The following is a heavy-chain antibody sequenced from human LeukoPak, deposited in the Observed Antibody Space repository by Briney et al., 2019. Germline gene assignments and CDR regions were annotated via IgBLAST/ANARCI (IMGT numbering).Heavy chain of an antibody. CDR1: GFTFSSYS. CDR2: INQDESEK. V-gene: IGHV3-7*05. J-gene: IGHJ4*02. D-gene: IGHD5-18*01. Sequence: PGGSLRLSCAASGFTFSSYSMNWVRQAPGKGLEWVASINQDESEKYYVDSVRGRFTISRDNAKNSLYLQMNSLRAEDTAVYYCARGPRYSYGILDYWGQGTLVTVSS. CDR3: ARGPRYSYGILDY.